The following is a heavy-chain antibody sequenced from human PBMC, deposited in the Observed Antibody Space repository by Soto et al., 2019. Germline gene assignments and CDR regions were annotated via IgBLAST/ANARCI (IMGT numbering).Heavy chain of an antibody. D-gene: IGHD3-16*01. Sequence: QVQLVQSGAEEKKPGASVKVSCKASGYTFTSYAMHWVREATGQRLEWMGWINAGNGNTKYAQKFEGRVTITRDTAASTAYSELSSLRSEDTAVYYCATTPLGSHWFDPWGQGTLVTVSS. CDR1: GYTFTSYA. CDR2: INAGNGNT. CDR3: ATTPLGSHWFDP. J-gene: IGHJ5*02. V-gene: IGHV1-3*05.